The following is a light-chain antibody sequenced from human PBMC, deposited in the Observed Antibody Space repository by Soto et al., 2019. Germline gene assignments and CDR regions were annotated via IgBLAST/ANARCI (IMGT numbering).Light chain of an antibody. J-gene: IGLJ1*01. CDR2: EVS. Sequence: QYVLTQPPSASSSPGHSVTISCTGTSSDVGRYNYISLYQQHPGKAPKLMIYEVSKRPSGVPDRFSGSKSGNTASLTVSGLQAEDEADYYCSSYAGSSHYVFGTGTKVTVL. CDR1: SSDVGRYNY. CDR3: SSYAGSSHYV. V-gene: IGLV2-8*01.